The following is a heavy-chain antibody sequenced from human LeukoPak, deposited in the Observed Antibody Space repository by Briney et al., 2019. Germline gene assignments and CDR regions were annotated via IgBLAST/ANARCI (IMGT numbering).Heavy chain of an antibody. Sequence: PGGSLRLSCAASGFTFSSYSMNWVRQAPGKGLEWVSSISSSSSYIYYADSVKGRFTISRDNAKNSLYLQMNSLRAEDTAVYYCARDLKWLRDFGHGGYYYYYGMDVWGQGTTVTVSS. V-gene: IGHV3-21*01. D-gene: IGHD5-12*01. CDR3: ARDLKWLRDFGHGGYYYYYGMDV. J-gene: IGHJ6*02. CDR1: GFTFSSYS. CDR2: ISSSSSYI.